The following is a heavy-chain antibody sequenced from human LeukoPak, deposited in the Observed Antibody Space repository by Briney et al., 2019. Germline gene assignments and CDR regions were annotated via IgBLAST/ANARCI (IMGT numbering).Heavy chain of an antibody. CDR1: GFTFSSYG. J-gene: IGHJ4*02. Sequence: PGRSLRLTCAASGFTFSSYGMHWVRQAPGKGLEWVAVISYDGSNKYYADSVKGRFTISRDNSKNTLYLQMNSLRAENTAVYYCAKDRGSGWYFDYWGQGTLVTVSS. CDR3: AKDRGSGWYFDY. CDR2: ISYDGSNK. D-gene: IGHD6-19*01. V-gene: IGHV3-30*18.